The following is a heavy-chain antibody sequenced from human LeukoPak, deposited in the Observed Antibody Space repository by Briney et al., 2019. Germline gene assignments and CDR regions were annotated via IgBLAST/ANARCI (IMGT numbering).Heavy chain of an antibody. Sequence: GGSLRLSCVASGFYFGGHAMHWLRQAPGKGLEWVAYITYGSDTIFYADSVKGRFTVSRDNAKNSLYLQMDSLRAEDTAVYYCARVPPQWLPNRDAFDIWGQGTMVTVSS. J-gene: IGHJ3*02. D-gene: IGHD6-19*01. V-gene: IGHV3-48*04. CDR2: ITYGSDTI. CDR1: GFYFGGHA. CDR3: ARVPPQWLPNRDAFDI.